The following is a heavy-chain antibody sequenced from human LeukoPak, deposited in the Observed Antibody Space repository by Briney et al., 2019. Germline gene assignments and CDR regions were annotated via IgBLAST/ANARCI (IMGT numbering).Heavy chain of an antibody. Sequence: ASVKVSCKASGYTFTSYDINWVRQATGQGLVWMGWMNPNSGNTGYAQKFQGRVTMTTDTSTSTAYMELRSLRSDDTAVYYCARVGGTYYYGSGSLDYWGQGTLVTVSS. J-gene: IGHJ4*02. CDR3: ARVGGTYYYGSGSLDY. V-gene: IGHV1-8*01. CDR2: MNPNSGNT. D-gene: IGHD3-10*01. CDR1: GYTFTSYD.